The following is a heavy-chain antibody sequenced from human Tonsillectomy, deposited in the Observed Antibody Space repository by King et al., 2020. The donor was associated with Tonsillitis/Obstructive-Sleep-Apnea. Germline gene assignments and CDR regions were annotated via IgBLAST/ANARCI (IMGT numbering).Heavy chain of an antibody. CDR3: ARGIVLMVYATFDY. CDR1: GESFSGYY. Sequence: VQPQQWGAGLLKPSETLSLTCAVYGESFSGYYWSWIRQPPGKGLEWIGEINHSGSTNYNPSLKSRVTISVDTSKNQFSLKLSSVTAADTAVYYCARGIVLMVYATFDYWGQGTLVTVSS. J-gene: IGHJ4*02. CDR2: INHSGST. D-gene: IGHD2-8*01. V-gene: IGHV4-34*01.